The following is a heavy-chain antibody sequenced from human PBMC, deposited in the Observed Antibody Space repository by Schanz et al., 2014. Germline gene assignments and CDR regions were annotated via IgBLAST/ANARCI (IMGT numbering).Heavy chain of an antibody. Sequence: QVQLVESGGGVVQPGGSLRLSCTVSGFTFRTYAVHWVRQAPGMGLEWVAAISHDGSKEFYIDSVKGRFTISRDNSKNTLYLQMSRLRNEDTAAYFCAREADSVFGVGIMPPLDYWGHGTQVVVSS. D-gene: IGHD3-3*01. J-gene: IGHJ4*01. CDR3: AREADSVFGVGIMPPLDY. CDR2: ISHDGSKE. CDR1: GFTFRTYA. V-gene: IGHV3-30*04.